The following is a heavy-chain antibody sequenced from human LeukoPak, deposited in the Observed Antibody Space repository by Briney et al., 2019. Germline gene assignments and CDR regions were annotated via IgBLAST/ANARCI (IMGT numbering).Heavy chain of an antibody. D-gene: IGHD2-21*02. CDR2: IYYSGST. Sequence: SETLSLTCTVSGGSISSYYWSWIRKPPGRGLEWIGYIYYSGSTNYNPSLKSRVTISVDTSKNQFSLKLSSVTAADTAVYYCARVAVVTARGAFDIWGQGTVVTVSS. V-gene: IGHV4-59*01. CDR3: ARVAVVTARGAFDI. J-gene: IGHJ3*02. CDR1: GGSISSYY.